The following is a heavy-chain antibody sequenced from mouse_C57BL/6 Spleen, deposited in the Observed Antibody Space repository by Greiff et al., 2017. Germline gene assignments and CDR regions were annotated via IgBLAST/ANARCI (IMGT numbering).Heavy chain of an antibody. V-gene: IGHV5-4*01. Sequence: EVQGVESGGGLVKPGGSLKLSCAASGFTFSSYAMSWVRQTPEKRLEWVATISDGGSYTYYPDNVKGRFTISRDNAKNNLYLQMSHLKSEDTAMYYCDPLYYGSSYSYAMDYWGQGTSVTVSS. D-gene: IGHD1-1*01. CDR3: DPLYYGSSYSYAMDY. J-gene: IGHJ4*01. CDR1: GFTFSSYA. CDR2: ISDGGSYT.